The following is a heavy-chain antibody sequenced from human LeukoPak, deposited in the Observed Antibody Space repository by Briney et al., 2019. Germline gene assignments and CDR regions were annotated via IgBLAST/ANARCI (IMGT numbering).Heavy chain of an antibody. CDR2: IKEDGSEI. CDR1: GYSFSSYW. Sequence: PGGSLRLSCAASGYSFSSYWISWVRQAPGKGLEWVAHIKEDGSEIEYVDSVKGRFTISRDNAKNSAYLQMNSLRAEEAAVYYCARGHYGMDVWGQGTTVAVSS. CDR3: ARGHYGMDV. V-gene: IGHV3-7*01. J-gene: IGHJ6*02.